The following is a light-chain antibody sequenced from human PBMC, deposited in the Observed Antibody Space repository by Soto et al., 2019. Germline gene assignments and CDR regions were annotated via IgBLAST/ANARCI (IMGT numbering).Light chain of an antibody. CDR2: GVS. V-gene: IGKV1-12*01. Sequence: DIQMTQSPSSVSASVGDRVTIACRASQGVGSWLAWYQQKPGQAPRVLIYGVSTLQSGVPSRFSGSGSGTDFTLTISSLQPEDLGTYYFCQANAFPYTFGQGTKLEIK. CDR3: CQANAFPYT. CDR1: QGVGSW. J-gene: IGKJ2*01.